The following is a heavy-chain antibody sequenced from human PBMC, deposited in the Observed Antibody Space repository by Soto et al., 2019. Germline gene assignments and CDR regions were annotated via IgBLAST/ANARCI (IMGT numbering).Heavy chain of an antibody. Sequence: SETLSLGCTVSGGSISGGSYYWGWIRQPPGRGREWIGSIYYSGSTYYNPSLKSRVTISVDTSQNQFSLKLSSVAAAGSALYYCTRDACARYFDFWGHGALDTVSS. CDR3: TRDACARYFDF. V-gene: IGHV4-39*07. D-gene: IGHD1-20*01. CDR2: IYYSGST. CDR1: GGSISGGSYY. J-gene: IGHJ4*01.